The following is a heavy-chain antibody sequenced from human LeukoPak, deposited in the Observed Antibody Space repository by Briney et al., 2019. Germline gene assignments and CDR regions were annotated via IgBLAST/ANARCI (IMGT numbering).Heavy chain of an antibody. J-gene: IGHJ6*02. V-gene: IGHV3-30-3*01. CDR3: ARELVSVTRHDGLDV. CDR1: GFTFGHYA. CDR2: TSSDGATE. D-gene: IGHD4-17*01. Sequence: PGGSLRLSCAASGFTFGHYAMHWVRQAPGKRLEWLALTSSDGATEFYADSVRGRFTISRDNSKNTVFLDVNSLRGEDTAVYFCARELVSVTRHDGLDVWGQGTTVIVSS.